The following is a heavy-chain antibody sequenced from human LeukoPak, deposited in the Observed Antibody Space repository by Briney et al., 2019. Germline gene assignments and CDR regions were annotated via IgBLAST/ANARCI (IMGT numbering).Heavy chain of an antibody. Sequence: GGSLRLSCAASGFAFDDYAMHWVRQAPGKGLEWVSGISWNSGSIGYVDSVKGRFTISRDNAKNSLYLQMNSLRAEDTALYYCAKDELRSYWNAFDYWGQGTLVTVSS. J-gene: IGHJ4*02. CDR2: ISWNSGSI. D-gene: IGHD1-1*01. CDR3: AKDELRSYWNAFDY. CDR1: GFAFDDYA. V-gene: IGHV3-9*01.